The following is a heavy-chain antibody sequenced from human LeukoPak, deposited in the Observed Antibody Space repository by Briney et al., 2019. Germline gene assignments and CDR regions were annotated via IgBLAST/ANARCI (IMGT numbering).Heavy chain of an antibody. V-gene: IGHV3-30-3*01. J-gene: IGHJ4*02. D-gene: IGHD4-23*01. CDR1: GFTFSNYA. CDR2: ISYDGTNK. CDR3: ARGKEPLRWPKSVDY. Sequence: PGRSLRLSCAASGFTFSNYAMHWVRQAPGKGLEWVAVISYDGTNKYYADSVKGRFTISRDNSKNTLYLQMSSLRAEDTAVYYCARGKEPLRWPKSVDYWAREPWSPSPQ.